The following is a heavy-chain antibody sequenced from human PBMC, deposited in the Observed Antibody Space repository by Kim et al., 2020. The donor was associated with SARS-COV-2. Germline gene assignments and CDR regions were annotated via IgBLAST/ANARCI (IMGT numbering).Heavy chain of an antibody. CDR1: GYSFTSYW. V-gene: IGHV5-51*01. Sequence: GESLKISCKGSGYSFTSYWIGWVRQMPGKGLEWMGIIYPCDSDTRYSPSFQGQVTISADKSISTAYLQWSSLKASDTAMYYCARHGVRYFDWLPRAVLDYYDYGIDVWGQGTTVTVSS. D-gene: IGHD3-9*01. CDR3: ARHGVRYFDWLPRAVLDYYDYGIDV. J-gene: IGHJ6*02. CDR2: IYPCDSDT.